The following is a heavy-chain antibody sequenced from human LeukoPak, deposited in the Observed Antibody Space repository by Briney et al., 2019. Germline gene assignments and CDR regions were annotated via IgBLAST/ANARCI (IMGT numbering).Heavy chain of an antibody. CDR3: ARLAYNGDMIDS. D-gene: IGHD1/OR15-1a*01. Sequence: SETLSLTCIVSGGSISNGAYYWVWIRQPPGKGLEWIGNLYYIGNTYYNYNSSLKSRVTISVDTSKNQFSLMLISVTAADTAVYYCARLAYNGDMIDSWGQGTLVTVSS. V-gene: IGHV4-39*01. CDR1: GGSISNGAYY. J-gene: IGHJ4*02. CDR2: LYYIGNT.